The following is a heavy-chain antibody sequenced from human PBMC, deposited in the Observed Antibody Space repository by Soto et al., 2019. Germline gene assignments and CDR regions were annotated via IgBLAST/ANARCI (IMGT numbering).Heavy chain of an antibody. CDR2: ISYEGSNN. CDR3: ARGAEYQLLSRDYFYGMDV. D-gene: IGHD2-2*01. CDR1: GFTFNSHG. V-gene: IGHV3-30*03. Sequence: QVQLVEAGGGVVQPGRSLRLSCGASGFTFNSHGMHWVRQAPGKGLEWVSVISYEGSNNFYAESVKGRFTISRDNSKNTLYLRMNSLRSEDTAVYYCARGAEYQLLSRDYFYGMDVWGQGTTVTVSS. J-gene: IGHJ6*02.